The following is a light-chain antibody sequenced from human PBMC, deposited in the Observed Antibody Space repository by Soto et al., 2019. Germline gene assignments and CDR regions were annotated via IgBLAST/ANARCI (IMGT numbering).Light chain of an antibody. Sequence: DIQLTQSPSSLSASVGDRVTITCRASQSISNSLNWYQQKPGKAPNLLLYGTSSLQTGVPSRFGGSGAGTDFTLIISSLQREDFATYYCKQSYSSSWTFGQGTKVAIK. CDR2: GTS. J-gene: IGKJ1*01. CDR3: KQSYSSSWT. CDR1: QSISNS. V-gene: IGKV1-39*01.